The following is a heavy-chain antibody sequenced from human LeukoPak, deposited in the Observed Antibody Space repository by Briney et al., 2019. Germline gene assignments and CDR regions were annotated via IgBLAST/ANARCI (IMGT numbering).Heavy chain of an antibody. V-gene: IGHV4-59*01. D-gene: IGHD3-3*01. J-gene: IGHJ3*02. CDR3: ASAIFVENAFDI. CDR2: VYYSGST. CDR1: GGSISSYY. Sequence: SETLSLTCTVSGGSISSYYRNWIRQPPGKGLEWIGYVYYSGSTHYNPSLKSRVTISVDTSKSQFSLKLSSVTAADTAVYYCASAIFVENAFDIWGQGTMVTVSS.